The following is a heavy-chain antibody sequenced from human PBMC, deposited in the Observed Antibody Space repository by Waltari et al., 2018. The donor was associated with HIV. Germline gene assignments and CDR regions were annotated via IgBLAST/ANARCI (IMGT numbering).Heavy chain of an antibody. Sequence: LVESGGDVVQPGRSLRLSCSASGFPFKNYGMHWVRQTPGKGLEWVAFVSFDSSDCYYADSVKGRFTVSRDNSKNTLFLQMDSLKSEDTALYYCARAPTTSLSLIQGFWGQGTLVTVSS. D-gene: IGHD5-18*01. CDR3: ARAPTTSLSLIQGF. J-gene: IGHJ4*02. V-gene: IGHV3-30*03. CDR2: VSFDSSDC. CDR1: GFPFKNYG.